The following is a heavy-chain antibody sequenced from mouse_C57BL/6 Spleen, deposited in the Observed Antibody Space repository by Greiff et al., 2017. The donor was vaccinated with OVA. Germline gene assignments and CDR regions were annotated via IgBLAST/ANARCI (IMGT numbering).Heavy chain of an antibody. Sequence: EVQLQESGGGLVKPGGSLKLSCAASGFTFSSYAMSWVRQTPEKRLEWVATISDGGSYTYYPDNVKGRFTISRDNAKNNLYLQMSHLKSEDTAMYYCARGRDYYGSRGNWYFDVWGTGTTVTVSS. J-gene: IGHJ1*03. D-gene: IGHD1-1*01. CDR2: ISDGGSYT. CDR1: GFTFSSYA. V-gene: IGHV5-4*01. CDR3: ARGRDYYGSRGNWYFDV.